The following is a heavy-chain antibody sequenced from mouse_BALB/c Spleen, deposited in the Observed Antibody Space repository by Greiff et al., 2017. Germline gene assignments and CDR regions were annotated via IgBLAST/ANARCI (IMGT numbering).Heavy chain of an antibody. CDR2: INPSTGYT. V-gene: IGHV1-7*01. J-gene: IGHJ1*01. CDR3: ARWGDSYWYFDV. CDR1: GYTFTSYW. D-gene: IGHD3-3*01. Sequence: QVQLQQSGAELAKPGASVKMSCKASGYTFTSYWMHWVKQRPGQGLEWIGYINPSTGYTEYNQKFKEKATLTADKSSSTAYMQLSSLTSEDSAVYYCARWGDSYWYFDVWGAGTTVTVSS.